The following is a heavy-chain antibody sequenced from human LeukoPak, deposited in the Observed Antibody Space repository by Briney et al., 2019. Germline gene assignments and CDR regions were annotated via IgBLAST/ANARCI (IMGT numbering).Heavy chain of an antibody. J-gene: IGHJ5*02. CDR1: GFTFSSYA. D-gene: IGHD5-12*01. V-gene: IGHV3-30-3*01. CDR3: ARGFVDIVATTEHGNRFDP. Sequence: GRSLRLSCAASGFTFSSYAMHWVRQAPGKGLEWVAVISYDGSNKYYADSVKGRFTISRDNSKNTLYLQMNSLRAEDTAVYYCARGFVDIVATTEHGNRFDPWGQGTLVTVSS. CDR2: ISYDGSNK.